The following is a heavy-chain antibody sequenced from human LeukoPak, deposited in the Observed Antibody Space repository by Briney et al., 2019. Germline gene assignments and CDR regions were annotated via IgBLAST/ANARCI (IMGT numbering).Heavy chain of an antibody. J-gene: IGHJ4*02. CDR1: GFTFSSYS. CDR2: ISSSSSYI. Sequence: GGSLRLSCAASGFTFSSYSMNWVRQAPGKGLEWVSSISSSSSYIYYADSVKGRFTISRDNAKDSLYLQMNSLRAEDTAVYYCARGSQFCFDYWGQGTLVTVSS. V-gene: IGHV3-21*01. D-gene: IGHD1-26*01. CDR3: ARGSQFCFDY.